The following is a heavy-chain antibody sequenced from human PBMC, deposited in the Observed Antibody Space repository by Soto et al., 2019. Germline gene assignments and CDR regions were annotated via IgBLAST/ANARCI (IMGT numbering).Heavy chain of an antibody. CDR3: AREKVGTKFFDN. CDR2: IYPSVSS. Sequence: SETLSLTCSVSGFAISRGYYWSWVRQPPGKGLEWIGSIYPSVSSYHNPSLATRLRLSIDTSKNQFTLNLTSVTAADTALYFCAREKVGTKFFDNWGQGIQVTVYS. D-gene: IGHD1-1*01. V-gene: IGHV4-38-2*02. J-gene: IGHJ4*02. CDR1: GFAISRGYY.